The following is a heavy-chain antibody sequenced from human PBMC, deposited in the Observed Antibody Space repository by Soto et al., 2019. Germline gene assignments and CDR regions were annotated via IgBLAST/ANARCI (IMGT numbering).Heavy chain of an antibody. Sequence: EVQLLDSGGGLVQPGGSLRLSCAASGLTFSNYAMSWVRQAPGKGLEWVSGVGGSGDSTYYADSVKGRFTISRDNSKDKQYLQMNRLRADDTAIYYCAKSPLGYCSGGSCYPPNYFDYWGQGTLVTVSS. CDR3: AKSPLGYCSGGSCYPPNYFDY. D-gene: IGHD2-15*01. V-gene: IGHV3-23*01. CDR1: GLTFSNYA. J-gene: IGHJ4*02. CDR2: VGGSGDST.